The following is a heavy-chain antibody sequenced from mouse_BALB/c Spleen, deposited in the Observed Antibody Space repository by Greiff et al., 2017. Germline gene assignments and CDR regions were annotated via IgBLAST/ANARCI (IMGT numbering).Heavy chain of an antibody. V-gene: IGHV7-1*02. D-gene: IGHD2-2*01. CDR3: ARDAEYGYYFDV. CDR2: SRNKANDYTT. CDR1: GFTFSDFY. J-gene: IGHJ1*01. Sequence: EVKVVESGGGLVQPGGSLRLSCATSGFTFSDFYMEWVRQPPGKRLEWIAASRNKANDYTTEYSASVKGRFIVSRDTSQSSLYLQMNALRAEDTAIYDCARDAEYGYYFDVWGAGTTVTVSS.